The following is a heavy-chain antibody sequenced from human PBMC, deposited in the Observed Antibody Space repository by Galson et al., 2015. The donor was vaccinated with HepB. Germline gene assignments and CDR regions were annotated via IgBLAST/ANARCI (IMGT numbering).Heavy chain of an antibody. D-gene: IGHD2-2*01. CDR3: ARGVRSRGYCSSTSCRGGYYYYYMDV. J-gene: IGHJ6*03. V-gene: IGHV1-8*01. CDR2: MNPNSGNT. CDR1: GYTFTSYD. Sequence: SVKVSCKASGYTFTSYDINWVRQATGQGLEWMGWMNPNSGNTGYAQKFQGRVTMTRNTSISTAYMELSSLRSEDTAVYYCARGVRSRGYCSSTSCRGGYYYYYMDVWGKGTTVTVSS.